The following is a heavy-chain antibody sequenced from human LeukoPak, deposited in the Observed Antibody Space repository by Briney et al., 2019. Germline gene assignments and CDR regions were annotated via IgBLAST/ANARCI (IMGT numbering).Heavy chain of an antibody. CDR3: ARMILLLGDVLTVPPRGFDY. J-gene: IGHJ4*02. D-gene: IGHD3-9*01. Sequence: ASVKVSCKASGYTFTTYGISWVRRAPGQGLEWLGRISVYNGNTNYAQKLQGRVTMTTDTSTSTAYMELRSLRSDDTAVYYCARMILLLGDVLTVPPRGFDYWGQRTLVTVSS. CDR1: GYTFTTYG. V-gene: IGHV1-18*01. CDR2: ISVYNGNT.